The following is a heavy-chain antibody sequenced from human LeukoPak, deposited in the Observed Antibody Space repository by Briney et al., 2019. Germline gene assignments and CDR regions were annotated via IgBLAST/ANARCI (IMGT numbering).Heavy chain of an antibody. J-gene: IGHJ4*02. CDR2: IRFDGSNK. CDR1: GFTFSSYS. V-gene: IGHV3-30*02. Sequence: GGSLRLSCAASGFTFSSYSMHWVRQAPGKGLEWVAFIRFDGSNKYYADSVKGRFTISRDNSKSTLYLQMNRLRLEDTAVYYCAFDPGYWGQGTLVAVSS. D-gene: IGHD1-1*01. CDR3: AFDPGY.